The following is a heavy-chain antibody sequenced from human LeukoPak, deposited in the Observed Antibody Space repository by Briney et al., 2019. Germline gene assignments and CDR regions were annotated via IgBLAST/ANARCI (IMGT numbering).Heavy chain of an antibody. V-gene: IGHV1-3*03. D-gene: IGHD1-26*01. CDR2: INAGNGNT. J-gene: IGHJ3*01. CDR3: GRDFGSYGASDL. CDR1: GYTFTDYA. Sequence: GASVKVSCKASGYTFTDYAIHWVRQAPGQRLEWMGWINAGNGNTKYSPEFQGRVTITRDTSANTAYMELSSLRSEDMAVYYCGRDFGSYGASDLWGQGTMVSVS.